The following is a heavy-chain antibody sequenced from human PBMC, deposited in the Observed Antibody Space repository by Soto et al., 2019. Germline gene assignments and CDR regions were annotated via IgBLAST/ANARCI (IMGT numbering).Heavy chain of an antibody. Sequence: GGSLRLSCAASGFTFSSHWMHWVRQAPGKGLVWVSRINSDGSSTSYADSVKGRFTISRDNAKNTLYLQMNSLRAEDTAVYYCARERMVYYYYYGMDVWGQGTTVTVSS. CDR3: ARERMVYYYYYGMDV. J-gene: IGHJ6*02. CDR2: INSDGSST. V-gene: IGHV3-74*01. CDR1: GFTFSSHW. D-gene: IGHD2-8*01.